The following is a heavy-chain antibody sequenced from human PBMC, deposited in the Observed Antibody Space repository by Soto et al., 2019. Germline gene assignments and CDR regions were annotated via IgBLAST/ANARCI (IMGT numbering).Heavy chain of an antibody. CDR1: GYTFTSYG. CDR3: ARESLASYDFWSGYLKSHYYYGMDV. J-gene: IGHJ6*02. Sequence: ASVKVSCKASGYTFTSYGISWVRQAPGQGLEWTGWISAYNGNTNYAQKLQGRVTMTTDTSTSTAYMELRSLRSDDTAVYYCARESLASYDFWSGYLKSHYYYGMDVWGQGTTVTVSS. CDR2: ISAYNGNT. D-gene: IGHD3-3*01. V-gene: IGHV1-18*01.